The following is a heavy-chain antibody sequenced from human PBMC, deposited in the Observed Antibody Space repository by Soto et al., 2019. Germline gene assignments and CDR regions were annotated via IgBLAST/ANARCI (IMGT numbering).Heavy chain of an antibody. CDR3: ARGLYSSGWAPDY. D-gene: IGHD6-19*01. CDR1: GFTFSTYE. V-gene: IGHV3-48*03. Sequence: PVGSLRLSCAASGFTFSTYEMNWVRQAPGKGLEWVSHIRSSGGTIYYADSVKGRFTISRDNAKNSLYLQMNSLGAEDTAAYYCARGLYSSGWAPDYWGQGTLVTVSS. J-gene: IGHJ4*02. CDR2: IRSSGGTI.